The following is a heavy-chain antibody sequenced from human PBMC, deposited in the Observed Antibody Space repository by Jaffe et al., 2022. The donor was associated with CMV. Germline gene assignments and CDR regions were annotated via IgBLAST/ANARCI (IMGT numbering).Heavy chain of an antibody. CDR2: IKSQTDGGTA. Sequence: EVQLVESGGGLVKPGGSLRLSCAASGFTFNNAWMNWVRQAPGKGLEWVVRIKSQTDGGTADYAAPVKGRFSISRDDSKSTLYLQMNGLKTEDTAVYYCTTDFRPLIYSGGWRGAFDIWGQGTMVTVSS. J-gene: IGHJ3*02. V-gene: IGHV3-15*01. CDR1: GFTFNNAW. CDR3: TTDFRPLIYSGGWRGAFDI. D-gene: IGHD6-19*01.